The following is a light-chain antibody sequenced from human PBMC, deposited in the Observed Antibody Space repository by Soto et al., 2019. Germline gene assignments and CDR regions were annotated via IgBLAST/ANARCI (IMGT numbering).Light chain of an antibody. CDR3: KQFGSSSWT. J-gene: IGKJ1*01. CDR1: QSVSSSY. V-gene: IGKV3-20*01. CDR2: GAS. Sequence: ESVLTQSPGTLSLSPGEKATLSCRASQSVSSSYLAWYQQKPGQAPRLLIYGASSRATGIPDRFSGSGSGTDFTLTVSRLEPEDVAVYYCKQFGSSSWTFGQGTKVEIK.